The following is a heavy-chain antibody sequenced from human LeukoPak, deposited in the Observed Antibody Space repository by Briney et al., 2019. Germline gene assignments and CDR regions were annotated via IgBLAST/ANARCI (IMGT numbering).Heavy chain of an antibody. D-gene: IGHD6-13*01. Sequence: GGSLRLSCAASGFTFSSYAMSWVRQAPGKGLEWVSAISGSGGSTYYADSVKGRFTISRDNSKNPLYLQMNSLGAEDTAVYYCAKDQGSSEDYFDYWGQGTLVTVSS. J-gene: IGHJ4*02. CDR3: AKDQGSSEDYFDY. CDR1: GFTFSSYA. CDR2: ISGSGGST. V-gene: IGHV3-23*01.